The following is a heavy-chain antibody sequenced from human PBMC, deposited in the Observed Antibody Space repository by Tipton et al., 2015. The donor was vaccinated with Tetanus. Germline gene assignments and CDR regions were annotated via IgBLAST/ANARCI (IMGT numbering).Heavy chain of an antibody. CDR1: GFIFSSYG. CDR2: SWYDGTDK. CDR3: AREADCSGGSCFSGGFDN. J-gene: IGHJ4*02. Sequence: SLRLSCAASGFIFSSYGIHWVRQAPGKGLEWVAVSWYDGTDKYYADSVKGRFTISRDNSKNTLYLQMNSLRAGDTAVYYWAREADCSGGSCFSGGFDNWGQGTQVTVSS. D-gene: IGHD2-15*01. V-gene: IGHV3-33*01.